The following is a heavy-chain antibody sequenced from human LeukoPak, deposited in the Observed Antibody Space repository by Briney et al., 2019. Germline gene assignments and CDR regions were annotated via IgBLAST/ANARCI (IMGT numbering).Heavy chain of an antibody. V-gene: IGHV4-59*08. CDR3: ARSIGDNWKDGLFWFDP. CDR2: IYYSGST. CDR1: GGSISSYY. J-gene: IGHJ5*02. D-gene: IGHD1-1*01. Sequence: SETLSLTCTVSGGSISSYYWSWIRQPPGKGLEWIGYIYYSGSTNYNPSLKSRVTISVDTSKSQFSLKLSSVTAADTAVYYCARSIGDNWKDGLFWFDPWGQGTLVTVSS.